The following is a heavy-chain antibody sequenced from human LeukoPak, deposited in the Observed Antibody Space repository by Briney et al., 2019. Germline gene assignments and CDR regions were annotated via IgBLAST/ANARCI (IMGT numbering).Heavy chain of an antibody. V-gene: IGHV3-23*01. CDR2: ISGSGGNT. CDR3: AKVSGPTDF. J-gene: IGHJ4*02. Sequence: GGSLRLSCAASGFTFRSYGMRWVRQAPGKGVEWGSAISGSGGNTYYADSVKGRFTIYRDNSKNTLYVQMNSLRAEDTAVYYCAKVSGPTDFWGQGALVTVSS. CDR1: GFTFRSYG.